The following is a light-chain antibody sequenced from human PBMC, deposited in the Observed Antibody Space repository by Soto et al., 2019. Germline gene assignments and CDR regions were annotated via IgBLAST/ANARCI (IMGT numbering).Light chain of an antibody. J-gene: IGKJ1*01. V-gene: IGKV1-27*01. CDR1: QASSNI. Sequence: IPMTQSPSTLSASVGDRVTITCRASQASSNILAGYQQKPGKVPKLLMYGASTLPSGVPSRFSGSGSGTDFIHTISRREHEAVATYYWKDNHSAHWTFGEGTKVEI. CDR2: GAS. CDR3: KDNHSAHWT.